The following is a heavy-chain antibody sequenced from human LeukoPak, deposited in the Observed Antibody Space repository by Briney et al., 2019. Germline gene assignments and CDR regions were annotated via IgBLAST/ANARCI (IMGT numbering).Heavy chain of an antibody. Sequence: GGSLRLSCAASGFTFSSYWMSWVRQAPGKGLEWLANIKQDGSEKYYVDSVKGRFTISRDNAKNSLYLQMNSLRAEDTAVYYCARDRVYYYDSSGSFDHWGQGTLVTVSS. V-gene: IGHV3-7*01. J-gene: IGHJ4*02. D-gene: IGHD3-22*01. CDR3: ARDRVYYYDSSGSFDH. CDR2: IKQDGSEK. CDR1: GFTFSSYW.